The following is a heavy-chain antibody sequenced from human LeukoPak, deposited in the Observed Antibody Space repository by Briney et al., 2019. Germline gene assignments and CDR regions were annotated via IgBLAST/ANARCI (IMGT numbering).Heavy chain of an antibody. Sequence: GGSLRLSCEVSGFTFRSYEMNWVRQAPGKGLEWVSYISSSGSTIYYADSVKGRFTISRDSAKNSLYLQMNSLRAEDTAVYYCAELGITMIGGVWGKGTTVTISS. J-gene: IGHJ6*04. V-gene: IGHV3-48*03. D-gene: IGHD3-10*02. CDR1: GFTFRSYE. CDR2: ISSSGSTI. CDR3: AELGITMIGGV.